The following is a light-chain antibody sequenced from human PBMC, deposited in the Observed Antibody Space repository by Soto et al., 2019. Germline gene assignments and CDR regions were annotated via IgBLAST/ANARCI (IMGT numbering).Light chain of an antibody. J-gene: IGKJ5*01. CDR3: QHYVERSPIT. Sequence: EIVFTQSPVTLSFAPVERATLSFMASQIVNSNYLAWHQQQPGQAPRLLIYGASTRATGIPARFSGSGSGTESTLTIRRLEPEDFALYYCQHYVERSPITCGQGTRREIK. V-gene: IGKV3-20*01. CDR2: GAS. CDR1: QIVNSNY.